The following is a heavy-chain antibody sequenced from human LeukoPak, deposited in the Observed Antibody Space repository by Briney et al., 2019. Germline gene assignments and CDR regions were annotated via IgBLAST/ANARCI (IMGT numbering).Heavy chain of an antibody. CDR2: ITPILGIA. Sequence: ASVKVSCKASGGTFSSYAISWVRQAPGQGLEWMGRITPILGIANYAQKFQGRVTITADKSTSTAYMELSSLRSEDTAVYYCASYDSSGYYDPGDPRNNYYFDYWGQGTLVTVSS. CDR1: GGTFSSYA. CDR3: ASYDSSGYYDPGDPRNNYYFDY. J-gene: IGHJ4*02. V-gene: IGHV1-69*04. D-gene: IGHD3-22*01.